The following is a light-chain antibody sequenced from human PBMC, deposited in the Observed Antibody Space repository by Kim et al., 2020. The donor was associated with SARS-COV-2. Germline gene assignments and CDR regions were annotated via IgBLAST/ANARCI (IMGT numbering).Light chain of an antibody. CDR2: DAS. J-gene: IGKJ4*01. V-gene: IGKV3-11*01. CDR3: QHRGNWPLT. CDR1: QSVSSS. Sequence: PGERATLSCWASQSVSSSLAWYQQKPGQAPRLLIYDASNRATGIPARFSGSGSGTDFTLTISSLEPEDFAVYYCQHRGNWPLTFGGGTKVDIK.